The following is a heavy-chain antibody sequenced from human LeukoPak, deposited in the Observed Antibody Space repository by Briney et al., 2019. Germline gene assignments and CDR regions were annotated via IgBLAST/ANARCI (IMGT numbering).Heavy chain of an antibody. CDR3: ARRGARGYSGYSAF. CDR2: INHSGST. CDR1: GGSFSGYY. Sequence: SETLSLTCAVYGGSFSGYYWSWVRQPPGKGLEWIGEINHSGSTNYNPSLTSRATISVDTSKNQFSLKLSSVTAADTAVYYCARRGARGYSGYSAFWSQGTLVTVSS. J-gene: IGHJ4*02. D-gene: IGHD5-12*01. V-gene: IGHV4-34*01.